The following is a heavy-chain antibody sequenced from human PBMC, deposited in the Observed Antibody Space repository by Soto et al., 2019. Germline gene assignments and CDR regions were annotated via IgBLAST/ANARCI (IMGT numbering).Heavy chain of an antibody. CDR1: GFTFSSYG. Sequence: GGSLRLCIAASGFTFSSYGMHWVRQAPGKWLEWVAVISYDGSKKYYAYSVKGRFTISRDNSKNTLYLQMNSLTAEDTALYYCAKMPNSYAYRTLGPFDYWGQGTLVTVPS. V-gene: IGHV3-30*18. CDR3: AKMPNSYAYRTLGPFDY. J-gene: IGHJ4*02. D-gene: IGHD5-18*01. CDR2: ISYDGSKK.